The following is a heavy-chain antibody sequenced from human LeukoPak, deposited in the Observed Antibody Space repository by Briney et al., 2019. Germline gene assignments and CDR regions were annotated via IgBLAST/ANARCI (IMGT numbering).Heavy chain of an antibody. CDR2: IYYSGST. V-gene: IGHV4-39*01. Sequence: SETLSLTCTVSGGPISSSSYYWGWIRQPPGKGLEWIGSIYYSGSTYYNPSLKSRVTISVDTSKNQFSLKLSSVTAADTAVYYCARHRGNIVGATYFDYWGQGTLVTVSS. D-gene: IGHD1-26*01. J-gene: IGHJ4*02. CDR1: GGPISSSSYY. CDR3: ARHRGNIVGATYFDY.